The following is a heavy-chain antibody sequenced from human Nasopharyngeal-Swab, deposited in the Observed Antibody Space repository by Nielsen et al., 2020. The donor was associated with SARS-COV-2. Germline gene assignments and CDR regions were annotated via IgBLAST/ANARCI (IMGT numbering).Heavy chain of an antibody. D-gene: IGHD3-10*01. CDR3: ARVKARLLRGYFDY. Sequence: GESLKISCAASGFTFSSYAMSWVRQAPGKGLEWVSYISSSGSTIYYADSVKGRFTISRDNAKNSLYLQMNSLRAEDTAVYYCARVKARLLRGYFDYWGQGTLVTVSS. V-gene: IGHV3-48*03. J-gene: IGHJ4*02. CDR2: ISSSGSTI. CDR1: GFTFSSYA.